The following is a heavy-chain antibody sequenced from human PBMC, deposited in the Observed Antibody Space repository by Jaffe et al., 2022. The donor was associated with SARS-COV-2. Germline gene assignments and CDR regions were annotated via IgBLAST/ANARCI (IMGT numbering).Heavy chain of an antibody. Sequence: QVQLVQSGAEVKKPGASVKVSCKASGYTFTSYGISWVRQAPGQGLEWMGWISAYNGNTNYAQKLQGRVTMTTDTSTSTAYMELRSLRSDDTAVYYCARVPTYYDYVWGSFLADYWGQGTLVTVSS. V-gene: IGHV1-18*01. CDR1: GYTFTSYG. CDR3: ARVPTYYDYVWGSFLADY. D-gene: IGHD3-16*01. CDR2: ISAYNGNT. J-gene: IGHJ4*02.